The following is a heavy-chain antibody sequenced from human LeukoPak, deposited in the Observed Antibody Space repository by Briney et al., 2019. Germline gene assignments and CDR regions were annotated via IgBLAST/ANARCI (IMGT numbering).Heavy chain of an antibody. D-gene: IGHD1-26*01. J-gene: IGHJ6*03. CDR3: ARDLGGDLPLYYMDV. CDR2: IYYSGST. Sequence: SETLSLTCTVSGGSVSSYYWSWIRQPPGKGLEWIGYIYYSGSTNYNPSLKSRVTISVDTSKNQFSLKLSSVTAADTAVYYCARDLGGDLPLYYMDVWGKETTVTVSS. CDR1: GGSVSSYY. V-gene: IGHV4-59*02.